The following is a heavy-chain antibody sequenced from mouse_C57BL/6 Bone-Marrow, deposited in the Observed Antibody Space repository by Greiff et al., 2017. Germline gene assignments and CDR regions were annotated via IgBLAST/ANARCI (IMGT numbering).Heavy chain of an antibody. Sequence: EVMLVESGGGLVKPGGSLKLSCAASGFTFSSYAMSWVRQTPEKRLEWVATISDGGSYTYYPDNVKGRFTISRDNAKNNRYLQMSHLKSEDTAMYYYARGWLTYWYFDVWGTGTTVTVSS. CDR2: ISDGGSYT. CDR1: GFTFSSYA. J-gene: IGHJ1*03. D-gene: IGHD1-1*02. CDR3: ARGWLTYWYFDV. V-gene: IGHV5-4*03.